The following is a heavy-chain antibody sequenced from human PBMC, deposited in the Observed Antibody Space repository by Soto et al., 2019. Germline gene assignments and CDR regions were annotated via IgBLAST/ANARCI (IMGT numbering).Heavy chain of an antibody. CDR2: INHSGST. D-gene: IGHD6-13*01. V-gene: IGHV4-34*01. J-gene: IGHJ6*02. CDR1: GGSFSGYY. CDR3: ARGTAAGTGHYYYYGMDV. Sequence: KTSETLSLTCAVYGGSFSGYYWSWIRQPPGKGLEWIGEINHSGSTNYNPSLKSRVTISVDTSKNQFSLKLSSVTAADTAVYYCARGTAAGTGHYYYYGMDVWGQGTTVTVSS.